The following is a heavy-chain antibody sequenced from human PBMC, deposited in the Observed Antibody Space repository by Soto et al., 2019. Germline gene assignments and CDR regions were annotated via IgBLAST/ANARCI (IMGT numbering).Heavy chain of an antibody. J-gene: IGHJ4*02. V-gene: IGHV1-8*01. D-gene: IGHD3-16*02. Sequence: ASVKVSCKASGYTFTSYDINWVRQATGQGLEWMGWINPNTGYTDYAQKFQGRVTMTGNTSITTAYMELSSLRSEDTAVYYCVRGRVMITFGVVIVIDFWGQGSPVTVS. CDR2: INPNTGYT. CDR1: GYTFTSYD. CDR3: VRGRVMITFGVVIVIDF.